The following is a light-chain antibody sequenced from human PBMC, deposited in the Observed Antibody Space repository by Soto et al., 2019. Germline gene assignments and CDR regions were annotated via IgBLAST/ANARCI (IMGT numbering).Light chain of an antibody. Sequence: EIVMTQSPATLSVSPGDRATLSCRASQSVSSNLAWYQQKPGQAPRLLIYGASTRATGIPARFSGSGSGTEFTLNISSLQSEYFAVYFCQQYNNWPPFTFGQGTKLEIK. CDR3: QQYNNWPPFT. CDR2: GAS. CDR1: QSVSSN. V-gene: IGKV3-15*01. J-gene: IGKJ2*01.